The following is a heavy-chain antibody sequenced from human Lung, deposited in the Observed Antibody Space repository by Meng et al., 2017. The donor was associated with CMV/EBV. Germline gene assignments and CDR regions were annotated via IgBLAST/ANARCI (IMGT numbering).Heavy chain of an antibody. J-gene: IGHJ4*02. CDR2: INSDGSST. Sequence: GGSLRLXCAASGFTFSSYWMHWVRQAPGKGLVWVSRINSDGSSTSYADSVKGRFTISRDNAKNTLYLQMNSLRAEDTAVYYCARAADLYDYYDSSGYYGYWGQGKXV. D-gene: IGHD3-22*01. CDR1: GFTFSSYW. V-gene: IGHV3-74*01. CDR3: ARAADLYDYYDSSGYYGY.